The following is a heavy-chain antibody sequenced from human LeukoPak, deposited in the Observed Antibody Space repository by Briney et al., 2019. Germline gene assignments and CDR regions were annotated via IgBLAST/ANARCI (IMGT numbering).Heavy chain of an antibody. CDR3: ARADGDYFRSGYYQVFDY. CDR2: INHGGST. J-gene: IGHJ4*02. D-gene: IGHD3-3*01. Sequence: SETLSLTCAVYGGSFSGYYWSWIRQPPGKGLEWIGEINHGGSTNYNPSLKSRVTISVDTSKNQFSLNLSSVTAADTAVYYCARADGDYFRSGYYQVFDYWGQGTLVTVSS. CDR1: GGSFSGYY. V-gene: IGHV4-34*01.